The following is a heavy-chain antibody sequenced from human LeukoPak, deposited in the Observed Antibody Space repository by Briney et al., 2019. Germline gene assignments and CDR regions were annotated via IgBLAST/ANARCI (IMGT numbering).Heavy chain of an antibody. CDR2: IYYSGST. J-gene: IGHJ5*02. Sequence: SETLSLTCTVSGGSISSYYWSWIRQPPGKRLEWIGYIYYSGSTNYNPSLKSRVTISVDTSKNQFSLKLSSVTAADTAVYYCARSPYGSGVWFDPWGQGTLVTVSS. CDR1: GGSISSYY. D-gene: IGHD3-10*01. CDR3: ARSPYGSGVWFDP. V-gene: IGHV4-59*01.